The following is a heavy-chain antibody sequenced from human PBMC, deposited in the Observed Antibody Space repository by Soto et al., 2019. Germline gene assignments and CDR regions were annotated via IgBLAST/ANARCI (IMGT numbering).Heavy chain of an antibody. CDR3: ARRTGGYYYYYYGMDV. Sequence: PSETLSLTCAVYGGSFSGYYWSWIRQPPGKGLEWIGEINHSGSTNYNPSLKSRVTISVDTSKNQFSLKLSSVTAADMAVYYCARRTGGYYYYYYGMDVWGQGTTVTVSS. V-gene: IGHV4-34*01. D-gene: IGHD2-8*02. CDR2: INHSGST. CDR1: GGSFSGYY. J-gene: IGHJ6*02.